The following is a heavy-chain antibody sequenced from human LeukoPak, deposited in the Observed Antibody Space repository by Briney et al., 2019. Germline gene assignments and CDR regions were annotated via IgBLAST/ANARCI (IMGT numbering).Heavy chain of an antibody. V-gene: IGHV3-30-3*01. CDR2: ISYDGSNK. CDR3: ARGLVSGSQRGYFDY. J-gene: IGHJ4*01. Sequence: GGSLRLSCAASEFTFSHYAMHWVRQAPGKGLEWVAVISYDGSNKYYADPVKGRFTISRDNSKNTLYLQTNSLRTDDTAVYYCARGLVSGSQRGYFDYWGHGALVTVSS. D-gene: IGHD1-26*01. CDR1: EFTFSHYA.